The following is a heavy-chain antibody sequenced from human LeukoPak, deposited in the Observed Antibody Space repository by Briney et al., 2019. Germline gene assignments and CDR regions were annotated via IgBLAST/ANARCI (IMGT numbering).Heavy chain of an antibody. CDR1: GCTFSSYA. Sequence: ASVKVSCKASGCTFSSYAISWVRQAPGQGLEWMGGIIPIFGGANYAQKFQGRVTITADESTSTAYMELSSLRSEDTAVYYCARARSSSSWTGYYFDYWGPGTLVTVSS. CDR2: IIPIFGGA. J-gene: IGHJ4*02. CDR3: ARARSSSSWTGYYFDY. D-gene: IGHD6-13*01. V-gene: IGHV1-69*01.